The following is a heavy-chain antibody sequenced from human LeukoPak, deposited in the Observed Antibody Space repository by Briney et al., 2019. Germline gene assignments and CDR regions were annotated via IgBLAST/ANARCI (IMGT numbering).Heavy chain of an antibody. CDR1: GGSISSSNW. J-gene: IGHJ3*02. Sequence: SETLSLTCAVSGGSISSSNWWSWVRQPPGKGLEWIGEIYHSGSTNYNPSLKSRVTISVDKSKNQFSLKLSSVTAADTAVYYCASARSGSYLGAYDAFDIWGQGTMVIVSS. CDR3: ASARSGSYLGAYDAFDI. CDR2: IYHSGST. D-gene: IGHD1-26*01. V-gene: IGHV4-4*02.